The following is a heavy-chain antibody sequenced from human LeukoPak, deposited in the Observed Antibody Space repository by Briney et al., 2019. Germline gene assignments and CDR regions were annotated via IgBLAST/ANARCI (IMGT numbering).Heavy chain of an antibody. J-gene: IGHJ4*02. D-gene: IGHD6-19*01. CDR2: TYYRSKLYN. CDR3: ARSKSGHSSGSDPFDY. CDR1: GDSVSSNSAA. Sequence: SQTLSLTCANSGDSVSSNSAAWNWIRQSPSRGLEWLGRTYYRSKLYNDYAVSVKSRITINPDTSKNQFSLQLNSVTPEDTAVYYCARSKSGHSSGSDPFDYWGQGTLVTVSS. V-gene: IGHV6-1*01.